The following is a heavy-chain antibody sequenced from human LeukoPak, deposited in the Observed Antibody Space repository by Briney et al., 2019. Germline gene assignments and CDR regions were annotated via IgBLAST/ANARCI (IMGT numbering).Heavy chain of an antibody. CDR1: GFTFSSYG. D-gene: IGHD3-22*01. Sequence: PGGSLRLSCAASGFTFSSYGMSWVRQAPGKGLEWVSAISGGGGSTYYADSVKGRFTISRDNSKNTLSLQMNSLRAEDTAVYYCAKQFPYYYDTSGYYQDYWGQGTLVTVSS. CDR3: AKQFPYYYDTSGYYQDY. CDR2: ISGGGGST. V-gene: IGHV3-23*01. J-gene: IGHJ4*02.